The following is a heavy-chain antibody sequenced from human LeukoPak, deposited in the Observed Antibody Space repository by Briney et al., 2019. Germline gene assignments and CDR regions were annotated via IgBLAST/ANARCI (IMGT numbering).Heavy chain of an antibody. CDR1: GFTFSSYS. Sequence: GGSLRLSCAASGFTFSSYSMNWVRQAPGEGLEWVSSISSSSSYIYYADSVKGRFTISRDNAKNSLYLQMNSLRAEDTAVYYCARAATLYCSGGSCLDYWGQGTLVTVSS. CDR3: ARAATLYCSGGSCLDY. CDR2: ISSSSSYI. V-gene: IGHV3-21*01. D-gene: IGHD2-15*01. J-gene: IGHJ4*02.